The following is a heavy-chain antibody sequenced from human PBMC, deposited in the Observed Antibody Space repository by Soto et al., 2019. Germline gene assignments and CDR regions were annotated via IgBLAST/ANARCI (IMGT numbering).Heavy chain of an antibody. CDR1: GPSISSSTYY. CDR3: ARPQFSGTYHDTFNI. V-gene: IGHV4-39*02. CDR2: VYYSENT. Sequence: QLQLQESGPGLVKPSETLSLTCTVSGPSISSSTYYWGWIRQTPGKGLGWIGSVYYSENTYYNPSLKSRVTISVDTSKNLFSLKLTSVTAADTAMYYCARPQFSGTYHDTFNIWGQGTMVTVSS. J-gene: IGHJ3*02. D-gene: IGHD1-26*01.